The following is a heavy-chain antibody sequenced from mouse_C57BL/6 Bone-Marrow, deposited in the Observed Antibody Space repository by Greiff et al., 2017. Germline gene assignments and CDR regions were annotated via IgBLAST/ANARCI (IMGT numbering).Heavy chain of an antibody. CDR3: ARHAFVYSYYDD. V-gene: IGHV1-62-2*01. D-gene: IGHD1-1*01. CDR2: VYPGRGST. Sequence: VQLQQSGAELVKPGASVKMSCKASGYTFTESTIHWVKQRSGQGLEWSGGVYPGRGSTKYNEKFKDKATLTADKSSSTVYMELSRLTSEDSAFYFCARHAFVYSYYDDWGPGTTLAVSS. J-gene: IGHJ2*01. CDR1: GYTFTEST.